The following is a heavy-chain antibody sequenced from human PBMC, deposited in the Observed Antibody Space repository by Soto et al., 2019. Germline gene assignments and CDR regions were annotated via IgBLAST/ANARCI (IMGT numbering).Heavy chain of an antibody. CDR1: GGSISSSSYY. CDR2: IYYSGST. Sequence: PSETLSLTCTVSGGSISSSSYYWGWIRQPPGKGLEWIGSIYYSGSTYYNPSLKSRVTISVDTSKNQFSLKLSSVTAADTAVYYCASLFTDILTGYSPHYYYGMDVWGQGTTVTVSS. J-gene: IGHJ6*02. V-gene: IGHV4-39*01. CDR3: ASLFTDILTGYSPHYYYGMDV. D-gene: IGHD3-9*01.